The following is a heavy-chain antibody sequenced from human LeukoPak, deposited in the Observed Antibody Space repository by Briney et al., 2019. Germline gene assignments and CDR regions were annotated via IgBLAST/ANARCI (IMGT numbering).Heavy chain of an antibody. J-gene: IGHJ4*02. Sequence: ETSETLSLTCTVSGDSISSYFWSWIRQSPGKGLEWIGYIYYSGRTNYNPSLKSRVTISVDTSKNQFSLKVTSVTAADTAVYYCARDLGMAGIAPVDYWGQGTLVTVSS. D-gene: IGHD6-19*01. CDR3: ARDLGMAGIAPVDY. CDR2: IYYSGRT. V-gene: IGHV4-59*12. CDR1: GDSISSYF.